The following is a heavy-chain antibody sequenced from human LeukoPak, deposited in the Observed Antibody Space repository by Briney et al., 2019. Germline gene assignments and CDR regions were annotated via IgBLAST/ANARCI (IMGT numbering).Heavy chain of an antibody. Sequence: KPSETLSLTCTVSGGSISSYYWSWIRKPPGKGLEWIGYILYSGTTNSNPSLKSRVTISVDTSKNQISLKLSSVTAADTAVYYCARMGGYSGYATHWGQGTLVTVSS. V-gene: IGHV4-59*08. CDR3: ARMGGYSGYATH. D-gene: IGHD5-12*01. J-gene: IGHJ4*02. CDR1: GGSISSYY. CDR2: ILYSGTT.